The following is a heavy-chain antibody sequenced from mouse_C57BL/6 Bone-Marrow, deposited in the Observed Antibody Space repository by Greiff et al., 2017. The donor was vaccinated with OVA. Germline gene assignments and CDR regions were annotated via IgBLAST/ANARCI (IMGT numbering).Heavy chain of an antibody. CDR2: IDPEDGDT. CDR1: GFNIKDYY. Sequence: EVQVVESGAELVRPGASVKLSCTASGFNIKDYYMHWVKQRPEQGLEWIGRIDPEDGDTEYAPKFQGKATMTADTSSNTAYLQLSSLTSEDTAVYYCTTSGIMVTRGFYYAMDYWGQGTSVTVSS. V-gene: IGHV14-1*01. CDR3: TTSGIMVTRGFYYAMDY. J-gene: IGHJ4*01. D-gene: IGHD2-2*01.